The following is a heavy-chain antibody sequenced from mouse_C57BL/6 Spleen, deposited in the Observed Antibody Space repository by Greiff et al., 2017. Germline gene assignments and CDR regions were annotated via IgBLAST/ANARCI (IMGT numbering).Heavy chain of an antibody. CDR2: INPGSGGT. CDR1: GYAFTNYL. Sequence: QVQLQQSGAELVRPGTSVKVSCKASGYAFTNYLIEWVKQRPGQGLEWIGVINPGSGGTNYNEKFKGKAKLTADKSYSTAYMQLSSLTSEDSAVYFCARRDWDGYAMDYWGQGTSVTVSS. D-gene: IGHD4-1*01. V-gene: IGHV1-54*01. CDR3: ARRDWDGYAMDY. J-gene: IGHJ4*01.